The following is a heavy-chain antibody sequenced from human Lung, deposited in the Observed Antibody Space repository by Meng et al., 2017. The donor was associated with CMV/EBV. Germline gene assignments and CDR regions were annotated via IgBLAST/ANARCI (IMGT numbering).Heavy chain of an antibody. V-gene: IGHV1-2*02. CDR3: ARDNNWGPDY. Sequence: SVXVSCKASGYTFTALYFLWVRQAPGQGLEWMGWIHPHRGDTNYAQQFQGRVTLTRDTSINTGYMELTRLTSDDTAVYYCARDNNWGPDYWGQGTLVTVSS. J-gene: IGHJ4*02. CDR2: IHPHRGDT. CDR1: GYTFTALY. D-gene: IGHD7-27*01.